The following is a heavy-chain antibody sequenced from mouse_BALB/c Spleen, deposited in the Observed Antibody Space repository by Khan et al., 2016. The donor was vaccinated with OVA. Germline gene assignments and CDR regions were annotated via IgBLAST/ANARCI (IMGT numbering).Heavy chain of an antibody. Sequence: EVQLQESGPGLVKPSQALSLTCTVTGFSITSGYGWNWIRQFPGNKLEWTGYISYSGSTNHNPSPKSRISITRDTSKNQFFPQLNSVTTEDTATYNNDRTARIECWGEGTTLTVSS. CDR2: ISYSGST. CDR3: DRTARIEC. V-gene: IGHV3-2*02. J-gene: IGHJ2*01. CDR1: GFSITSGYG. D-gene: IGHD1-2*01.